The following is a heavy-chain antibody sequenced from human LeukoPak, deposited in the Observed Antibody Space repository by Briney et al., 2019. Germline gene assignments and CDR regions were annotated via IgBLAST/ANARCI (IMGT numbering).Heavy chain of an antibody. CDR2: ISAYNGNT. CDR1: GYTFTSYG. V-gene: IGHV1-18*01. J-gene: IGHJ4*02. D-gene: IGHD6-13*01. CDR3: ARGDSSSWYGGTGEKDDY. Sequence: GASVKVSCKASGYTFTSYGISWVRQAPGQGLEWMGWISAYNGNTNYAQKFQGRVTMTTDTSTSTAYMELSSLRSEDTAVYYCARGDSSSWYGGTGEKDDYWGQGTLVTVSS.